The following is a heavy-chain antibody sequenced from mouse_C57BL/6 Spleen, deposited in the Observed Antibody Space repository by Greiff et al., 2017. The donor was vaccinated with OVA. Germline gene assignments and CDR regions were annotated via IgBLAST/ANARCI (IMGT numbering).Heavy chain of an antibody. D-gene: IGHD1-1*01. V-gene: IGHV5-9-1*02. CDR2: ISSGGDYI. CDR1: GFTFSSYA. CDR3: TRDPLYYEVAY. J-gene: IGHJ3*01. Sequence: DVMLVESGEGLVKPGGSLKLSCAASGFTFSSYAMSWVRQTPEKRLEWVAYISSGGDYIYYADTVKGRFTISRDNARNTLYLQMSSLKSEDTAMYYCTRDPLYYEVAYWGQGTLVTVSA.